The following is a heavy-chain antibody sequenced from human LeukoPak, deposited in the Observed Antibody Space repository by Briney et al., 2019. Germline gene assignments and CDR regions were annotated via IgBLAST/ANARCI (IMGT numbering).Heavy chain of an antibody. CDR2: ISAYNGNT. J-gene: IGHJ4*02. CDR1: GYTFTNYG. V-gene: IGHV1-18*01. CDR3: ARTYKASSSSWYKGDYFDY. Sequence: ASVKVSCTASGYTFTNYGISWVRQAPGQGLEWMGWISAYNGNTNYAQKLQGRVTMTTDTSTSTAYMELRSLRSDDTAVYYCARTYKASSSSWYKGDYFDYWGQGTLVTVSS. D-gene: IGHD6-13*01.